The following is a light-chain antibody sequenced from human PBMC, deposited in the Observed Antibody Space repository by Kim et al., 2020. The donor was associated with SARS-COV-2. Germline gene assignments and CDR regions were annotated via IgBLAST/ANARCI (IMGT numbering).Light chain of an antibody. Sequence: QSVTISCTGTSSDIGTYNYVSWYQQHPGKAPKLIIYEVNKRPSGVPDRFSGSKSGNTASLTVSGPQAEDEAAYYCISYAGRNNHVVFGGGTQLTVL. CDR3: ISYAGRNNHVV. CDR1: SSDIGTYNY. CDR2: EVN. J-gene: IGLJ2*01. V-gene: IGLV2-8*01.